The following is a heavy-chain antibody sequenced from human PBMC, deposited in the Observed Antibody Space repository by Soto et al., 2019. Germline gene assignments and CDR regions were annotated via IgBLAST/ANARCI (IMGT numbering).Heavy chain of an antibody. J-gene: IGHJ4*02. CDR3: ARDHYTIAVAGSSDD. V-gene: IGHV1-3*01. CDR2: INAGNGNT. D-gene: IGHD6-19*01. CDR1: GYTFNSYA. Sequence: ASVKVSCKASGYTFNSYAMNWVRQAPGQRLEWMGWINAGNGNTKYSQKFKGRVTITRDTSARQPYMELKSLRAVYTALYYCARDHYTIAVAGSSDDWGQGTLVTVSS.